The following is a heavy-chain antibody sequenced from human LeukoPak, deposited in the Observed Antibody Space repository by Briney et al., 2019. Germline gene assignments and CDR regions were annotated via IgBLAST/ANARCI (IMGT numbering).Heavy chain of an antibody. CDR3: TADGSTTLSNTFDY. V-gene: IGHV3-15*01. CDR1: GFTFSDAW. CDR2: IKSRNRGETV. D-gene: IGHD1-26*01. Sequence: GGSLRLSCAASGFTFSDAWMNWVRLAPGKGLEWVGRIKSRNRGETVDYAAPVKGRFTISRDDSKTTVYVQMNSLKTEDTAIYYCTADGSTTLSNTFDYWGQGTLVTVSS. J-gene: IGHJ4*02.